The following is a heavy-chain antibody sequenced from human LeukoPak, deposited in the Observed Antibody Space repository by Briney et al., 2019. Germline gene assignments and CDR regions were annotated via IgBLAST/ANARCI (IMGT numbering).Heavy chain of an antibody. V-gene: IGHV4-34*01. Sequence: SSGTLSLTCAVYGGSFSGYYWSWIRQPPGKGLEWIGEINHSGSTNYNPSLKSRVTISVDTSKNQFSLKLSSVTAADTAVYYCARSIGFSGWPYFDYWGQGTLVTVSS. D-gene: IGHD6-19*01. CDR1: GGSFSGYY. CDR2: INHSGST. J-gene: IGHJ4*02. CDR3: ARSIGFSGWPYFDY.